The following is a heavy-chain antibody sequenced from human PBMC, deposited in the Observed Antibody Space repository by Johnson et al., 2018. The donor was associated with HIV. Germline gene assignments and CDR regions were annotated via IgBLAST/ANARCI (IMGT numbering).Heavy chain of an antibody. J-gene: IGHJ3*02. CDR1: GFTFADYG. D-gene: IGHD2-21*01. V-gene: IGHV3-NL1*01. CDR3: ARERGGRHTFDI. Sequence: QMLLVESGGGVVQPGGSLRLSCAASGFTFADYGMHWVRQPPGKGLEWVSAVYSTFGTYYADSVRGRFTISTDNSKNTLYLQMNSLRAEDTAVYYCARERGGRHTFDIWGQGTVVTVSS. CDR2: VYSTFGT.